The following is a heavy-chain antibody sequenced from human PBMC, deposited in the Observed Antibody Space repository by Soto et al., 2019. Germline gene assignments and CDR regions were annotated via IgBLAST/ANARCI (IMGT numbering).Heavy chain of an antibody. J-gene: IGHJ6*03. Sequence: GGSLRLSCAVSGFTFRSYWMSWVRQAPGKGLEWVANIRQDGSEEYYVDSVKGRFTISRDNAKNSLYLQMNRPRAEDTAVYYCAREASAAHYMDVWGKGTTVTVSS. V-gene: IGHV3-7*01. CDR1: GFTFRSYW. CDR2: IRQDGSEE. CDR3: AREASAAHYMDV.